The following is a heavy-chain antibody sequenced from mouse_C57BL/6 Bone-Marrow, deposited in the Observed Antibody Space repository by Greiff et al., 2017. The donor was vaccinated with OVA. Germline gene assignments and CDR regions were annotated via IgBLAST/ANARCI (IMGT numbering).Heavy chain of an antibody. D-gene: IGHD1-1*01. V-gene: IGHV1-59*01. CDR1: GYTFTSYW. J-gene: IGHJ2*01. CDR3: ARRIYYYGSSGCYFDY. Sequence: QVQLKQPGAELVRPGPSVKLSCKASGYTFTSYWMHWVKQRPGQGLEWIGVIDPSDSYTNYNQKFKGKATLTVDTSSSTAYMQLSSLTSEDSAVYYCARRIYYYGSSGCYFDYWGQGTTLTVSS. CDR2: IDPSDSYT.